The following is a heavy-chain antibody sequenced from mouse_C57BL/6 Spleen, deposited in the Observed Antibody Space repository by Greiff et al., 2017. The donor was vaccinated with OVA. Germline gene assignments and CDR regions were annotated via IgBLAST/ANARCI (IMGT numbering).Heavy chain of an antibody. CDR3: ARRYDYGSYYFDY. D-gene: IGHD1-1*01. Sequence: VQLQQPGAELVKPGASVKLSCKASGYTFTSYWMHWVKQRPGQGLEWIGMIHPNSGSTNYNEKFKSKATLTVDKSSSTAYMQLSSLTSEDSAVYYCARRYDYGSYYFDYWGQGTTLTVSS. CDR2: IHPNSGST. J-gene: IGHJ2*01. CDR1: GYTFTSYW. V-gene: IGHV1-64*01.